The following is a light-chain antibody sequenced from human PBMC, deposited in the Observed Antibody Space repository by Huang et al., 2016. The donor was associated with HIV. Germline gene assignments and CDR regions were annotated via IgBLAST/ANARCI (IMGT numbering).Light chain of an antibody. V-gene: IGKV4-1*01. J-gene: IGKJ2*01. CDR1: QSVLYSSNNKSY. Sequence: DIVMTQSPDSLAVSLGERATINCKSSQSVLYSSNNKSYLAWYQQKPGQPPKLLIYWASTRESGVPDRLSGSGSGTDFTLTISSLQAEDVAVYYCQQYYSTPQTFGQGTKLEIK. CDR2: WAS. CDR3: QQYYSTPQT.